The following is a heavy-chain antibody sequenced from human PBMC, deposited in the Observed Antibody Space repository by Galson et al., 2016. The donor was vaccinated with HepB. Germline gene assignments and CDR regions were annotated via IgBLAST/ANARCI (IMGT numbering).Heavy chain of an antibody. CDR3: ARDYYDRLGYNKKYYFGLDV. CDR2: LGGGRSLI. CDR1: GFTFRDYS. Sequence: SLRLSCAVSGFTFRDYSKNWVRQAPGMGLGWVSYLGGGRSLIHYSDSVKGRFTISRDNAKNSLYLQMNSLRDEDTAVYYCARDYYDRLGYNKKYYFGLDVWGQGTTVTVAS. V-gene: IGHV3-48*02. J-gene: IGHJ6*02. D-gene: IGHD3-22*01.